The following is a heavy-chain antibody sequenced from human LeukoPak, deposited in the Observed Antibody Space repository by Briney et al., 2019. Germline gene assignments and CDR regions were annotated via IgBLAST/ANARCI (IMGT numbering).Heavy chain of an antibody. J-gene: IGHJ4*02. CDR3: ARAVDTAMVLDY. CDR2: IYTSGCT. CDR1: GGSISSGSYY. V-gene: IGHV4-61*02. D-gene: IGHD5-18*01. Sequence: SETLSLTCTVPGGSISSGSYYWSWIRQPAGKGLEWIVRIYTSGCTNYNPSLQSRVTISVDTSKNQFSLKLSSVTAADTAVYYCARAVDTAMVLDYWGQGTLVTVSS.